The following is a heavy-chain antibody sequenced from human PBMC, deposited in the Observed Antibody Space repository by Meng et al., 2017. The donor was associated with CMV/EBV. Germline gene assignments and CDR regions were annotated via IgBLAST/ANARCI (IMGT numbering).Heavy chain of an antibody. Sequence: ASVKVSCKASGYTFTSYDINWVRQATGQGLEWMGWMNPNSGNTGYAQKLQGRVTMTRNTSISTAYMELSSLRSEDTAVYYCAREGGGDSGWYGRASYYYYYYGMDVWGQGTTVTVSS. J-gene: IGHJ6*02. CDR2: MNPNSGNT. CDR1: GYTFTSYD. V-gene: IGHV1-8*01. CDR3: AREGGGDSGWYGRASYYYYYYGMDV. D-gene: IGHD5-12*01.